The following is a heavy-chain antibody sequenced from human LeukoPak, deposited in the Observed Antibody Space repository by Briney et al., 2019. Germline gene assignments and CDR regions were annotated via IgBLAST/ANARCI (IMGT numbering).Heavy chain of an antibody. J-gene: IGHJ4*02. CDR2: ISYDGSNK. CDR1: GFTFSSYA. D-gene: IGHD3-10*01. V-gene: IGHV3-30-3*01. Sequence: GWALRLSCAASGFTFSSYAMHWVRQAPGKGLEWVAVISYDGSNKYYADSVKGRFTISRDNSKNTLYLQMNSLRAEDTAVYYCARGPGANFDYWGQGTLVTVSS. CDR3: ARGPGANFDY.